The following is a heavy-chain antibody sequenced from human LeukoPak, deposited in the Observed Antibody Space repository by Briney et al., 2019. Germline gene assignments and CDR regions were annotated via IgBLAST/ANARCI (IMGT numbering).Heavy chain of an antibody. CDR2: INSDGSST. CDR1: GFTFSSYW. V-gene: IGHV3-74*01. Sequence: GGSLRLSCAASGFTFSSYWMHWVRQAPGKGLVCVSRINSDGSSTSYADSVKGRFTISRDNAKNTLYLQMNSLRAEDTAVYYCARAPRDYGEYGADYWGQGTLFTVSS. CDR3: ARAPRDYGEYGADY. J-gene: IGHJ4*02. D-gene: IGHD4-17*01.